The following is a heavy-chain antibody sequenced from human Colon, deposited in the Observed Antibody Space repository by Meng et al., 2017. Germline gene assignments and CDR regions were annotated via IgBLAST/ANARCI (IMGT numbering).Heavy chain of an antibody. CDR3: ARGYYDRADL. D-gene: IGHD3-22*01. CDR2: IYTSGDT. Sequence: QEQLQESGPGLVKPSQTLSLTCNVSGGSVTSGGFHWSWIRQPAGKGLEWIGRIYTSGDTTYTPSLKSRVTISMDTSKNQFSLKLTSAIAADTAVYYCARGYYDRADLWGRGILVTVSS. J-gene: IGHJ5*02. CDR1: GGSVTSGGFH. V-gene: IGHV4-61*02.